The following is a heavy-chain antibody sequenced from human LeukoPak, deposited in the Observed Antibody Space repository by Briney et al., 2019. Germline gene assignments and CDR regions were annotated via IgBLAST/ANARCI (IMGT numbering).Heavy chain of an antibody. CDR3: AREKWFGESHDAFDI. CDR1: GYTLTELS. D-gene: IGHD3-10*01. Sequence: ASVKVSCKVSGYTLTELSMHWVRQAPGQGLEWMGRINPNSGGTNYAQKFQGRVTMTRDTSISTAYMELSRLRSDDTAVYYCAREKWFGESHDAFDIWGQGTMVTVSS. V-gene: IGHV1-2*06. CDR2: INPNSGGT. J-gene: IGHJ3*02.